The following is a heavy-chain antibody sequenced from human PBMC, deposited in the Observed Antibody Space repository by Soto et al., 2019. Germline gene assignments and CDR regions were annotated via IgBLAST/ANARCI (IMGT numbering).Heavy chain of an antibody. CDR2: INSDGSST. J-gene: IGHJ6*03. CDR3: VADYHYFYMDV. V-gene: IGHV3-74*01. Sequence: EVQLVESGGGLVQPGGSLRLSCVASGFTFSNYWMCWVRQAPGKGLVWVSRINSDGSSTSYADSVKGRFTISRDNAKNTLYLQMNSLRAEDTAVYYCVADYHYFYMDVWGKGTTVTVSS. CDR1: GFTFSNYW.